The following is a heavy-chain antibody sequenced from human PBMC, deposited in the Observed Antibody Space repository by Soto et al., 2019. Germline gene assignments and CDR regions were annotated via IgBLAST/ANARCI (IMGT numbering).Heavy chain of an antibody. J-gene: IGHJ3*02. CDR3: AREWELPDAFDI. CDR2: IWYDGSNK. CDR1: GFTFSSYG. V-gene: IGHV3-33*01. D-gene: IGHD1-26*01. Sequence: QVQLVESGGGVVQPGRSLRLSCAASGFTFSSYGMHWVRQAPGNGLEWVAVIWYDGSNKYYADSVKGRFTISRDNSKNTLYLQMNSLRAEDTAVYYCAREWELPDAFDIWGQGTMVNVSS.